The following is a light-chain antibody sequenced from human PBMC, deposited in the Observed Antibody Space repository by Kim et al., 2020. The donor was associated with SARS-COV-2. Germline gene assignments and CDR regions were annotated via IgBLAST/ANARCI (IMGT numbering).Light chain of an antibody. Sequence: QTVTISCAGSSANMGRHAVIWDQQLPGKAPSLPIPFDEQLPSWVSDRFSGYQSVTSASLAISGLQSEDAADYYCGTWVDSLSGPGFGGGTQLTVL. J-gene: IGLJ2*01. CDR2: FDE. CDR3: GTWVDSLSGPG. V-gene: IGLV1-36*01. CDR1: SANMGRHA.